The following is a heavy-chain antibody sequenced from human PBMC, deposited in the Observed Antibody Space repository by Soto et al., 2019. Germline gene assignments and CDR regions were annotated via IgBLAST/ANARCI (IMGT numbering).Heavy chain of an antibody. CDR3: ARGGWYYFDN. J-gene: IGHJ4*02. CDR1: GYTFTNYY. V-gene: IGHV1-46*01. CDR2: INPNGGST. D-gene: IGHD6-19*01. Sequence: ASVKVSCKASGYTFTNYYIHWVRQAPGQGLEWMGIINPNGGSTNYAPKFQGRVTVTRDTSTKTGYMELSSLRSDDTAVYHCARGGWYYFDNWGQGSLVTVSS.